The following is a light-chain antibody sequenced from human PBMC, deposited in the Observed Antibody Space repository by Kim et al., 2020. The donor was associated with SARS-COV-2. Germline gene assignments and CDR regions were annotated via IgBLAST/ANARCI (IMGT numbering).Light chain of an antibody. CDR3: QSADGSGTYV. CDR2: KDS. Sequence: SPGQTARITCSGDALPEKHTYWYQQKSGQAPLLLIYKDSERPSGIPGRFSGSSSGTTVTLTISGVQAEDDADYYCQSADGSGTYVFGTGTKVTVL. J-gene: IGLJ1*01. V-gene: IGLV3-25*03. CDR1: ALPEKH.